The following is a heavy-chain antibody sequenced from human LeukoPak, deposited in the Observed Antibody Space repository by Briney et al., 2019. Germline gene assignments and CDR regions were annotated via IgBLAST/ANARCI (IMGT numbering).Heavy chain of an antibody. CDR2: MNPNSGNT. D-gene: IGHD3-3*01. V-gene: IGHV1-8*01. Sequence: ASVKVSCKASGYTSTSYDINWVRQATGQGLEWMGWMNPNSGNTGYAQKFQGRVTMTRNTSISTAYMELSSLRSEDTAVYYCARGRGRFLEWLTARDYYYYGMDVWGQGTTVTVSS. CDR3: ARGRGRFLEWLTARDYYYYGMDV. J-gene: IGHJ6*02. CDR1: GYTSTSYD.